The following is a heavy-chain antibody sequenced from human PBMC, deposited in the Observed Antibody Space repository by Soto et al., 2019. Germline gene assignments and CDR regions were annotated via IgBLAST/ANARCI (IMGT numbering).Heavy chain of an antibody. CDR3: ARGKAKAPRITGTTYGSGGSNWFDP. D-gene: IGHD1-7*01. V-gene: IGHV4-34*01. CDR2: INHSGST. Sequence: SETLSLTCAVYGGSFSGYYWSWIRQPPGKGLEWIGEINHSGSTNYNPSLKSRVTISVDTSKNQFSLKLSSVTAADTTVYYCARGKAKAPRITGTTYGSGGSNWFDPWGQGTLVTVSS. J-gene: IGHJ5*02. CDR1: GGSFSGYY.